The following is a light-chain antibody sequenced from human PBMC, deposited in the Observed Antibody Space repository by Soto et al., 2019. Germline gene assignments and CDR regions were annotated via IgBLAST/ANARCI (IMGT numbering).Light chain of an antibody. CDR2: TAS. V-gene: IGKV3-20*01. CDR1: QSVSSSS. CDR3: QQFQSSLRT. Sequence: EIVLTHSPGTVSLSPGDRATLSCRASQSVSSSSLAWYQQRPGQAPRLLIFTASSRATGTPDRFSGSGSGTDFTLTISRLEPEDFAMYYCQQFQSSLRTFGQGTKVDIK. J-gene: IGKJ1*01.